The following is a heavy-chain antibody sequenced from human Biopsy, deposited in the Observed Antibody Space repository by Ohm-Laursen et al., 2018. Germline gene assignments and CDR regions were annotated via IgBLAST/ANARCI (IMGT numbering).Heavy chain of an antibody. CDR1: GGSIGSYY. Sequence: SETLSLTCTVSGGSIGSYYWTWIRQPPGKGLEWIGDVYYSGSTNRNPSLKSRVTILVDTSKNQFSLKLNSVTAADTAVYYCGRREVVITHDAFDAWGQGTMVTVSS. D-gene: IGHD3-22*01. V-gene: IGHV4-59*08. CDR2: VYYSGST. CDR3: GRREVVITHDAFDA. J-gene: IGHJ3*01.